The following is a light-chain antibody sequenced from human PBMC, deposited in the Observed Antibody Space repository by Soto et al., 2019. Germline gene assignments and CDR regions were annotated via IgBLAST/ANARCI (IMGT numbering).Light chain of an antibody. Sequence: QSVLTQSPSASASLGASVKLTCTLSSGHRSYTIAWHQQLPEKGPRYLMTLNSDGSHRKGDGIPDRFSGSSSGAERYLIISSLQSEDEADYYCQMWGTGYVVFGGGTKLTVL. CDR1: SGHRSYT. V-gene: IGLV4-69*01. CDR2: LNSDGSH. CDR3: QMWGTGYVV. J-gene: IGLJ2*01.